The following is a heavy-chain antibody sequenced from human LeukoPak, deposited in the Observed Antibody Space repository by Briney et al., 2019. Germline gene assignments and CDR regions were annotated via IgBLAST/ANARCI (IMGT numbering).Heavy chain of an antibody. CDR2: ISTTSTYI. J-gene: IGHJ4*02. CDR1: GFAFSSYN. CDR3: ARAGTCSSTSCDGGIEY. D-gene: IGHD2-2*01. Sequence: GGSLRLXCAASGFAFSSYNMKWGRQAPGKGLEWVSFISTTSTYIYYADSVKGRFTVSRDNSKNLLYLQMDSLRVEDTAVYYCARAGTCSSTSCDGGIEYWGQGTLVTVSS. V-gene: IGHV3-21*06.